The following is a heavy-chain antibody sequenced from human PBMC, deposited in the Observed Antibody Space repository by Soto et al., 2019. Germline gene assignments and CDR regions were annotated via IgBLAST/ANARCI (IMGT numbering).Heavy chain of an antibody. D-gene: IGHD2-21*01. Sequence: QVQLVESGGGLVKPGGSLRLSCASSGFTFSDHYMSWIRRSPGKGLEFLSYISPRTTYKNYADSVKGRFTISRDNAKNSLYQQLNSLTAEDTAIYYCSRGGGGGLFDLWGQGTFVTVSS. V-gene: IGHV3-11*06. J-gene: IGHJ4*02. CDR3: SRGGGGGLFDL. CDR1: GFTFSDHY. CDR2: ISPRTTYK.